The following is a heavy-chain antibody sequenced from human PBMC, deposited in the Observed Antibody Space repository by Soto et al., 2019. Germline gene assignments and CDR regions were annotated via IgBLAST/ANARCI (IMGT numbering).Heavy chain of an antibody. J-gene: IGHJ6*02. CDR2: IYPGDSDT. CDR1: GYRLSSYW. CDR3: ARHAYDGDSPSHYYYGMDV. Sequence: PGESLKISCQGSGYRLSSYWIGWVRQMPGKGLEWMGIIYPGDSDTRYSPSFQGQVTISADKSISTAYLQWSSLKASDTAMYYCARHAYDGDSPSHYYYGMDVWGQGTTVTV. D-gene: IGHD4-17*01. V-gene: IGHV5-51*01.